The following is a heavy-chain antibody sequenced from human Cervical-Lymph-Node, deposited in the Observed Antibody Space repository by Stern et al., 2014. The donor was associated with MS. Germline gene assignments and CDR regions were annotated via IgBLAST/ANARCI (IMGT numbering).Heavy chain of an antibody. CDR3: VRKGYASGWYGYFDY. CDR2: ISPPNGNT. V-gene: IGHV1-18*01. CDR1: GYSFTSYG. Sequence: QVKLVQSGAEVKKPGASVKVSCKTSGYSFTSYGLSWVRQSPAQGLEWMGWISPPNGNTHYAPTLQGRVTMTIETSTTTAYMELRSLRSDDTAVYYCVRKGYASGWYGYFDYWGQGTLVTVSS. J-gene: IGHJ4*02. D-gene: IGHD6-19*01.